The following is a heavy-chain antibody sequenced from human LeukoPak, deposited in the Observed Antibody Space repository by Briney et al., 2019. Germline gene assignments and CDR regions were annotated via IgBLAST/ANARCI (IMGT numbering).Heavy chain of an antibody. CDR3: AKWSATSYDVYSYGYHHFDY. CDR2: ISGSGGST. Sequence: GGSLRLSCAASGFTFSSYAMSWVRQAPGKGLEWVSAISGSGGSTYYADSVKGRFTISRDNSKNTLYLQMNSLRAEDTAVYYCAKWSATSYDVYSYGYHHFDYWGQGTLVTVSS. D-gene: IGHD5-18*01. J-gene: IGHJ4*02. V-gene: IGHV3-23*01. CDR1: GFTFSSYA.